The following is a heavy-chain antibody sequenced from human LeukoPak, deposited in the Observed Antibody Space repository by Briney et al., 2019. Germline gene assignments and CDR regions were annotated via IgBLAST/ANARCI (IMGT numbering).Heavy chain of an antibody. D-gene: IGHD6-6*01. Sequence: ASVKVSCKASGYTFTDYYMHWVRQAPGQGLEWMGWINPNSGGTNFAQKFQGRVAMTRDTSISTAYMELGSLRSDDTAVYYCARARWQLVPYFDSWGQGPVVTVSS. J-gene: IGHJ4*02. CDR2: INPNSGGT. V-gene: IGHV1-2*02. CDR1: GYTFTDYY. CDR3: ARARWQLVPYFDS.